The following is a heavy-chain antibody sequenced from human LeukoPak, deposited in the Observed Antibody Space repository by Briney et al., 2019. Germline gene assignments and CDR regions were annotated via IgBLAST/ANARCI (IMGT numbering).Heavy chain of an antibody. J-gene: IGHJ4*02. Sequence: LGGSLTLSCPASGFTFSGSEMNWVGQAPGKGLEWVSNIESSGTAIKYEDSVKGRFTTSRDNAKKSLSLQISSLRAEETAVYYCAREVGGWHDFDYWGQGTLVTVSS. CDR3: AREVGGWHDFDY. CDR2: IESSGTAI. CDR1: GFTFSGSE. V-gene: IGHV3-48*03. D-gene: IGHD6-19*01.